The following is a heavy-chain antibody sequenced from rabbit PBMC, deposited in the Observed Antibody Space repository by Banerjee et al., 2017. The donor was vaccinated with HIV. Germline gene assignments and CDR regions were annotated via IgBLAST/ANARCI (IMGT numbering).Heavy chain of an antibody. J-gene: IGHJ4*01. D-gene: IGHD1-1*01. CDR1: GFSFSDRDV. V-gene: IGHV1S45*01. CDR2: IYGGSVDAT. CDR3: ARDLDYVIGWNFGW. Sequence: QEQLVESGGGLVKPEGSLTLTCKASGFSFSDRDVMCWVRQAPGKGLEWIACIYGGSVDATYYATWAKGRFTFSKTSSTTVTLQMTSLTAADTATYFCARDLDYVIGWNFGWWGPGTLVTVS.